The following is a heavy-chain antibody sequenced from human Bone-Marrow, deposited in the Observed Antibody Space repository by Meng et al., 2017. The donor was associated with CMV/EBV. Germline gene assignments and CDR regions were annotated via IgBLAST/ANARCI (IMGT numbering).Heavy chain of an antibody. D-gene: IGHD6-6*01. CDR1: GFTFSSYD. Sequence: GGSLRLSSAASGFTFSSYDMHWVSQATGKGLEWVSAIGTAGDTCYPGSVKGRFTISRENAKNSLYLQMNSMRAGDTAVYYCARGGSRSIAAPQVRPELYGMDVWGQGTTVTGSS. CDR3: ARGGSRSIAAPQVRPELYGMDV. CDR2: IGTAGDT. J-gene: IGHJ6*01. V-gene: IGHV3-13*01.